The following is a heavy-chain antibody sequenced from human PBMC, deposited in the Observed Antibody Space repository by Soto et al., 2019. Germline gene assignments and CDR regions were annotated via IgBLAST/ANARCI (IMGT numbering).Heavy chain of an antibody. CDR3: AKDLYYYDSSGSYDY. D-gene: IGHD3-22*01. V-gene: IGHV3-9*01. CDR1: GFTFDDYA. Sequence: EVQLVESGGGLVQPGRSLRLSCAASGFTFDDYAMHWVRQAPGKGLEWVSGISWNSGSIGYADSVKGRFTISRDNAKNSLYLQMNSLRAEDTALYYCAKDLYYYDSSGSYDYWGQGTLVTVSS. J-gene: IGHJ4*02. CDR2: ISWNSGSI.